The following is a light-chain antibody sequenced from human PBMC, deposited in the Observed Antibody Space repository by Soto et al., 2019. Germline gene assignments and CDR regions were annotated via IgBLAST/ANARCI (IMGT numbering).Light chain of an antibody. CDR3: CSYVGTSTI. V-gene: IGLV2-23*01. Sequence: QSALTQPASVSGSTGQSITISCTGSSSDVGSHNLVSWYQQYPGKAPKLMIFVANKRPSGVSNRFSGSKSGNTASLTVSGLQADDEADYYCCSYVGTSTIFGGGTKVTVL. J-gene: IGLJ2*01. CDR2: VAN. CDR1: SSDVGSHNL.